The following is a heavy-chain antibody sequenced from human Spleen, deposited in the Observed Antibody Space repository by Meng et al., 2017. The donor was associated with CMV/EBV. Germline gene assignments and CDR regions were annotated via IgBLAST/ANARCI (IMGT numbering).Heavy chain of an antibody. CDR3: AREGPTPYDAFDI. D-gene: IGHD1-26*01. CDR1: GGSVSRYY. V-gene: IGHV4-59*02. Sequence: SETLSLTCTVSGGSVSRYYWSWIRQPPGKGLEWIGYIYYSGSTNYNPSLKSRVTMSVDTSKNQFSLKLSSVTAADTAMYYCAREGPTPYDAFDIWGQGTMVTVSS. CDR2: IYYSGST. J-gene: IGHJ3*02.